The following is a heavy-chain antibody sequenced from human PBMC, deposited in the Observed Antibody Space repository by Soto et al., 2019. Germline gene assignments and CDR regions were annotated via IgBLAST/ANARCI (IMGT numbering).Heavy chain of an antibody. CDR2: ISRTSSTI. V-gene: IGHV3-48*01. CDR3: AKFYAAIYHHGLDV. J-gene: IGHJ6*01. D-gene: IGHD2-2*01. CDR1: GLLLCSFY. Sequence: SCAAPGLLLCSFYLAWDRQAKGKVLEWVSYISRTSSTIYYVDSAKGRFTISRDNDNNSLYLQMNSMRAEDTAVYFCAKFYAAIYHHGLDVWGEGTTVTVSS.